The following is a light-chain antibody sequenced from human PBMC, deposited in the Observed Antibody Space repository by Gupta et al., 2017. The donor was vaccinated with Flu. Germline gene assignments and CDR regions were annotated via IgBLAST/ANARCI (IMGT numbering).Light chain of an antibody. CDR3: RHDANWPWT. CDR2: KIS. Sequence: DVVMTQSPLSLSVTVGQPASISCRSSQSLVHSDGNTYLHWFQQRPGQSPRRLIYKISNRDSGVPDRFSGSGSGTEYTFEISRVEAEDVGIYYCRHDANWPWTFGQGTKLEIK. V-gene: IGKV2-30*02. CDR1: QSLVHSDGNTY. J-gene: IGKJ1*01.